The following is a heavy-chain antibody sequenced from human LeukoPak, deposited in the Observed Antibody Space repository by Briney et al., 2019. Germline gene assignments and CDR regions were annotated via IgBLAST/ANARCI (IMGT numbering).Heavy chain of an antibody. V-gene: IGHV3-21*01. CDR2: ISSSSSYI. D-gene: IGHD4-17*01. CDR1: GFTFSSYS. CDR3: ARGGTVTLNWFDP. J-gene: IGHJ5*02. Sequence: NPGGSLRLSCAASGFTFSSYSMNWVRQAPGKGLEWVSSISSSSSYIYYADSVKGRFTISRDIAKNSLYLQMNSLRAEDTAVYYCARGGTVTLNWFDPWGQGTLVTVSS.